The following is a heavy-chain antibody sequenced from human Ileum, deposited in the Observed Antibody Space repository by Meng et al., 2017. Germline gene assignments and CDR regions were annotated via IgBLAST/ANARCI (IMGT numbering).Heavy chain of an antibody. V-gene: IGHV4-31*02. D-gene: IGHD3-10*01. CDR2: IYYSGTI. CDR1: GVSISRGFYH. Sequence: LKGSVPVLVKPSQTLSLTGPVSGVSISRGFYHWNWIRQHPGKGLEWIGSIYYSGTIYYNPSLKSRVTISLDTSKNQFSLNLSSVTAADTAVYYCARDRFSSGSSNWFDPWGQGTLVTVSS. CDR3: ARDRFSSGSSNWFDP. J-gene: IGHJ5*02.